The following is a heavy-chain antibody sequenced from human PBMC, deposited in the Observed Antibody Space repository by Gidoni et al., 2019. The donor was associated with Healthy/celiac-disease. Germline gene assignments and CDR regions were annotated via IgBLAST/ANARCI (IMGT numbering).Heavy chain of an antibody. CDR1: GFTFSSSA. J-gene: IGHJ4*02. Sequence: QVQLVESGGGVVQPGRSLRLSCAASGFTFSSSAMHWVRQAPGKGLGWVAVISYDGSNKYYADSVKGRFTISRDNSKNTLYLQMNSLRAEDTAVYYCARDLWFGDYYFDYWGQGTLVTVSS. CDR3: ARDLWFGDYYFDY. V-gene: IGHV3-30-3*01. CDR2: ISYDGSNK. D-gene: IGHD3-10*01.